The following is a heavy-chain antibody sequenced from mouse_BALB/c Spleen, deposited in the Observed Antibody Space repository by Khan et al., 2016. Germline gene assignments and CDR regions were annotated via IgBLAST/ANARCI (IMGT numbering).Heavy chain of an antibody. CDR2: IWWDDVK. CDR1: GFSLNTSGMG. Sequence: QVTLKESGPGILQPSQTLSLTCSFSGFSLNTSGMGVGWIRQPSGKGLEWLAHIWWDDVKRHNPAQKSRLTISKDTSSSQVFLKIASVDTSDTATYYFARIDLMTTLLDYWGQGTTLTVSS. V-gene: IGHV8-8*01. D-gene: IGHD2-12*01. J-gene: IGHJ2*01. CDR3: ARIDLMTTLLDY.